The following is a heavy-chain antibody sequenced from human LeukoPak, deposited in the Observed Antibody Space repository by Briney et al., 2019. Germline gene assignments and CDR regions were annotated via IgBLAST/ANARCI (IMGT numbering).Heavy chain of an antibody. Sequence: PGGSLRLSCAASGFTFSSYEVNWVRQAPGKGLEWVSYISSSGSTIYYADSVKGRFTISRDNAKNSLYLQMNSLRAEDTAVYYCARDCSSTSCHGLPYFDYWGQGTLVTVSS. J-gene: IGHJ4*02. CDR1: GFTFSSYE. CDR2: ISSSGSTI. CDR3: ARDCSSTSCHGLPYFDY. V-gene: IGHV3-48*03. D-gene: IGHD2-2*01.